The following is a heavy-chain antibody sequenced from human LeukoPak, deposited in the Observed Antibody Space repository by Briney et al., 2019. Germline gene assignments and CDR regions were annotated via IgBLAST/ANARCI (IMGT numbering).Heavy chain of an antibody. CDR1: GFTFSSNW. CDR3: VRGGIASAFDI. Sequence: GGSPRLSCAASGFTFSSNWMHWVRQAPGKGLVWVSRIISNENSATYADSVKGRFTISRDNAKNTLYLQMNSLRAEDMAVYYCVRGGIASAFDIWGQGTMVTVSS. V-gene: IGHV3-74*01. J-gene: IGHJ3*02. CDR2: IISNENSA. D-gene: IGHD6-13*01.